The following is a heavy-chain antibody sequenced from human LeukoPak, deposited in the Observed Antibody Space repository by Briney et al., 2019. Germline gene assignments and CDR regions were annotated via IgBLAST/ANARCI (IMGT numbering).Heavy chain of an antibody. J-gene: IGHJ4*02. CDR3: ARGGGIAARPGMYYFDY. CDR2: INHSGST. Sequence: SETLSLTCAVYGGSFSGYYWSWIRQPPGKGLEWIGEINHSGSTNYNPSLKSRVTISVDTSKSQFSLKLSSVTAADTAVYYCARGGGIAARPGMYYFDYWGQGTLVTVSS. D-gene: IGHD6-6*01. V-gene: IGHV4-34*01. CDR1: GGSFSGYY.